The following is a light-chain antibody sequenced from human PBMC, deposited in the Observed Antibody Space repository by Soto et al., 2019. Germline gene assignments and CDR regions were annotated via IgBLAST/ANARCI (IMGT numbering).Light chain of an antibody. CDR1: QSISSW. J-gene: IGKJ2*01. CDR2: QAS. CDR3: QQYNGYSGYT. Sequence: DIQMTQSPSTLSASVGDRVTITCRASQSISSWLAWYQQKPGKAPKLLIYQASSLESGVPSRFSGSGSGTEFTLTISSLQPADFATYYCQQYNGYSGYTFGQGTKLEIK. V-gene: IGKV1-5*03.